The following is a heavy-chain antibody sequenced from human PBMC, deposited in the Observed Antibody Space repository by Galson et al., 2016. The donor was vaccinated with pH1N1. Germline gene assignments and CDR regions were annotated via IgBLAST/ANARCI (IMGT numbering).Heavy chain of an antibody. CDR3: AKVSGESFFGAGSYVYLGN. CDR1: GFTFSSYA. D-gene: IGHD3-10*01. Sequence: SLRLSCATSGFTFSSYAMTWVRQAPGKGLEWVSGINDGGGSTYNANSVKGRFTVSRDNSKNTLYLQMNSLRSEDTAVYYCAKVSGESFFGAGSYVYLGNWGQGTLVTVSS. CDR2: INDGGGST. J-gene: IGHJ4*02. V-gene: IGHV3-23*01.